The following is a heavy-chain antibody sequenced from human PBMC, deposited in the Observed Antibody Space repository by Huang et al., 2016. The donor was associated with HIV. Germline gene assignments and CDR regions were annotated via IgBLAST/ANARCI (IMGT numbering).Heavy chain of an antibody. D-gene: IGHD7-27*01. J-gene: IGHJ5*02. CDR3: ARSHSIHWGFNWFDP. CDR1: GGSISSYY. CDR2: MDYSGIT. V-gene: IGHV4-59*01. Sequence: QVQLQESGPGLVKPSETLSLTCTVSGGSISSYYWSWIRQPPGKGLEWIGYMDYSGITNYTPSLQSRVTISVDTSKNQFSLKLSSVTAADTAVYYCARSHSIHWGFNWFDPWGQGTLVTVSS.